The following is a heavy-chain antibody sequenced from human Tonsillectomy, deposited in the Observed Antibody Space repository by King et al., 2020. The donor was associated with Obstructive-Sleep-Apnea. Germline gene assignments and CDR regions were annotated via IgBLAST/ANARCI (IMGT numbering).Heavy chain of an antibody. V-gene: IGHV3-30*18. CDR1: GFIFSSYG. CDR3: AKAPTAAYSSGWPTPGY. J-gene: IGHJ4*02. D-gene: IGHD6-19*01. Sequence: VQLVESGGGVVQPGRSLRLSCAASGFIFSSYGMHWVRQAPGKGLEWVAVISYDGSNKYYADSVKGRFTISRDNSKNTLYLQMNSLRAEDTAVYHCAKAPTAAYSSGWPTPGYWGQGTLVTVSS. CDR2: ISYDGSNK.